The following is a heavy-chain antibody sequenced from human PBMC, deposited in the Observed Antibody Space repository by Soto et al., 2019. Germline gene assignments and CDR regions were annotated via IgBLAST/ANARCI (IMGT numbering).Heavy chain of an antibody. CDR3: ARDKSHGLGNYYYYGMDV. CDR2: ISYDGSNK. Sequence: LRLSCAASGFTFSSYAMHWVRQAPGKGLEWVAVISYDGSNKYYADSVKGRFTISRDNSKNTLYLQMNSLRAEDTAVYYCARDKSHGLGNYYYYGMDVWGQGTTVTVSS. V-gene: IGHV3-30-3*01. CDR1: GFTFSSYA. J-gene: IGHJ6*02.